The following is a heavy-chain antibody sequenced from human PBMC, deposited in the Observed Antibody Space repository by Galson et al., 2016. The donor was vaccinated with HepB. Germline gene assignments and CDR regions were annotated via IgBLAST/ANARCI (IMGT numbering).Heavy chain of an antibody. J-gene: IGHJ4*02. D-gene: IGHD3-3*01. V-gene: IGHV3-74*03. CDR3: ARDRNWIFYDY. CDR1: GFTFSSYV. Sequence: SLRLSCAASGFTFSSYVLHWVRQTPGKGLVWVSRISHDGSVRTYADSVTGRFTISRDNAKNTLYLQMNSLRAEDTAVYYCARDRNWIFYDYWGQGAVVTGSS. CDR2: ISHDGSVR.